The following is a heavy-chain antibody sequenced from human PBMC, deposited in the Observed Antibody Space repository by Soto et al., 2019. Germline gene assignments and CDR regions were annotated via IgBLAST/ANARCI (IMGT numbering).Heavy chain of an antibody. J-gene: IGHJ4*02. V-gene: IGHV3-30*18. CDR1: GFSFSNYA. D-gene: IGHD2-2*01. CDR3: AKDGGPVYCNSPGCSATHFDY. CDR2: LSYDGDNE. Sequence: QVQLVESGEGVVRPGRSLRLSGAASGFSFSNYAMHWVRQAPGKGLEWLAILSYDGDNEYYADSVRGRFTISRDNSKNTLFLQTNNLRHEDTAVYYCAKDGGPVYCNSPGCSATHFDYWGQGTLVTVSS.